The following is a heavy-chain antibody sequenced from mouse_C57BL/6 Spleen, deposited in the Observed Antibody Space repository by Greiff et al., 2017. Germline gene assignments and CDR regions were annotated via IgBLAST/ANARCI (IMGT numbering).Heavy chain of an antibody. CDR1: GFTFSDYG. D-gene: IGHD2-12*01. CDR3: ARHDDGDWYFDV. V-gene: IGHV5-15*01. J-gene: IGHJ1*03. CDR2: ISNLAYSI. Sequence: EVHLVESGGGLVQPGGSLKLSCAASGFTFSDYGMAWVRQAPRKGPEWVAFISNLAYSIYYADTVTGRFTISRENAKNTLYLEMSSLRSEDTAMYYCARHDDGDWYFDVWGTGTTVTVSS.